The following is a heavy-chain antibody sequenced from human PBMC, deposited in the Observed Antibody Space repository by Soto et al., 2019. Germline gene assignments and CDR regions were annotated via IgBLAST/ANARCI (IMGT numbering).Heavy chain of an antibody. V-gene: IGHV2-5*02. J-gene: IGHJ6*02. Sequence: QITLKESGPTLVKPTQTLTLTCTFSGFSLSTSGVGVGWIRQPPGKALEWLALIYWDDDKRYSPSLRSRLPNSKDTSNNQVVLTTTNMDPVDTATYHCIQSRCGGDCLQSYASHYYYGMDVWGRGTTVTVSS. CDR2: IYWDDDK. D-gene: IGHD2-21*02. CDR1: GFSLSTSGVG. CDR3: IQSRCGGDCLQSYASHYYYGMDV.